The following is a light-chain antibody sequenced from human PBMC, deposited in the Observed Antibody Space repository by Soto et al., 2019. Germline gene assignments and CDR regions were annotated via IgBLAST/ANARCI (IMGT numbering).Light chain of an antibody. V-gene: IGKV3-20*01. J-gene: IGKJ2*01. Sequence: EIVLTQSPATLSLSPGERATLSCRASQSVSSSYLAWYQQKPGQAPRLLIYGASSRATGIPARFSGSGSGTDFTLTISRLEPEDFAVYYCQQYGSSPPYTFGQGTKLEI. CDR2: GAS. CDR1: QSVSSSY. CDR3: QQYGSSPPYT.